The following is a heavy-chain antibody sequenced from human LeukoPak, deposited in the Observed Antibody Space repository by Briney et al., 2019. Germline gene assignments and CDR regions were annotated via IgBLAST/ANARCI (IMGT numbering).Heavy chain of an antibody. J-gene: IGHJ3*02. CDR1: GYTFTNYG. V-gene: IGHV1-18*01. CDR3: AREDCSGGSCYSLSLTPVFHVFDI. CDR2: ISAYNGNT. D-gene: IGHD2-15*01. Sequence: ASVKVSCKASGYTFTNYGISWVRQAPGQGLEWMGWISAYNGNTNYAQKLQGRVTMTTDTSTSTAYMNLRSLRFDDTAVYYCAREDCSGGSCYSLSLTPVFHVFDIWGQGTMVTVSS.